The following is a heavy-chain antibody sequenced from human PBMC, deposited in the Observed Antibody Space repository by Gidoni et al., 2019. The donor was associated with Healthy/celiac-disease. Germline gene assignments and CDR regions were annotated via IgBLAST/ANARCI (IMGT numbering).Heavy chain of an antibody. V-gene: IGHV3-49*02. J-gene: IGHJ6*03. CDR2: GGTT. Sequence: GGTTEYAASVKGRFTISRDDSKSIAYLQMNSLKTEDTAVYYCTRADIVVVPAAIKYYYYYYMDVWGKGTTVTVSS. D-gene: IGHD2-2*02. CDR3: TRADIVVVPAAIKYYYYYYMDV.